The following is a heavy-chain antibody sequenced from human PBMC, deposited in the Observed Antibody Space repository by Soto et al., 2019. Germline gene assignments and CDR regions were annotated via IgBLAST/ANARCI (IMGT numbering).Heavy chain of an antibody. CDR3: ARRCSSTSCYGRYYGMDV. CDR1: GYSFTSYW. J-gene: IGHJ6*02. Sequence: GESLKISCKGSGYSFTSYWISWVRQMPGKGLEWMGRIDPSDSYTNYSPSFQGHVTISADKSISTAYLQWSSLKASDTAMYHCARRCSSTSCYGRYYGMDVWGQGTTVTVSS. CDR2: IDPSDSYT. V-gene: IGHV5-10-1*01. D-gene: IGHD2-2*01.